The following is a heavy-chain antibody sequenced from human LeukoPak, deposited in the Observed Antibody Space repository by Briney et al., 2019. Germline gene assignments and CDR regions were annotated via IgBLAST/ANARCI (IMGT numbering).Heavy chain of an antibody. V-gene: IGHV3-7*05. CDR2: IKQDGSEK. Sequence: GGSLRLSCAASGFTFSSYWTSWVRQAPGKGLEWVANIKQDGSEKYYVDSVKGRFTISRDNAKNSLYLQMNSLRAEDTAVYYCARDSVDIWGQGTMVTVSS. CDR1: GFTFSSYW. J-gene: IGHJ3*02. CDR3: ARDSVDI.